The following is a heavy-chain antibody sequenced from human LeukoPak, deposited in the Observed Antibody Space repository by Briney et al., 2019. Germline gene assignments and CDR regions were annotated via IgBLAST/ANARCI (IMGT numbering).Heavy chain of an antibody. CDR2: ISKDESQK. J-gene: IGHJ4*02. CDR1: GFAFSDFG. D-gene: IGHD3-10*01. CDR3: AREGIYGSGSSVY. V-gene: IGHV3-30*03. Sequence: GGSLRLSCVGSGFAFSDFGLHWVRQAPGKGLEWVTLISKDESQKYYVGSVKGRFTISRDNSKNTLYLDMNSLRAEDTAVYYCAREGIYGSGSSVYWGQGTLVTVSS.